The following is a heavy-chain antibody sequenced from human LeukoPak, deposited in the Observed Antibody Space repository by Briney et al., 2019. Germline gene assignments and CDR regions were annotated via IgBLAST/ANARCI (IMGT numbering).Heavy chain of an antibody. Sequence: ASVKVSCKASGGTFSSYAISWVRQAPGQGLEWMGGIIPIFGTANYAQKFQGRVTITADESTSTAYMELSSLRSEDTAVYYCAREGWLQSDALDIWGQGTMVTVSS. V-gene: IGHV1-69*01. CDR3: AREGWLQSDALDI. CDR1: GGTFSSYA. D-gene: IGHD5-24*01. J-gene: IGHJ3*02. CDR2: IIPIFGTA.